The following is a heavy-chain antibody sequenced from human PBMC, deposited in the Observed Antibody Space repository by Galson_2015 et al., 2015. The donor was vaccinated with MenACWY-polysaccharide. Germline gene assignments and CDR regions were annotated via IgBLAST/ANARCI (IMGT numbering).Heavy chain of an antibody. D-gene: IGHD6-13*01. CDR3: ARVQGGYSNDWHHPYYFDY. Sequence: SLRLSCAGSGLTFSSYGMGWVRQAPGKGLEWVSGLSPTTGNTYYADSVRGRFTISRDNSKNTLHLQMNSLRVEDTAVYYCARVQGGYSNDWHHPYYFDYWGQGTLVTVSS. J-gene: IGHJ4*02. CDR1: GLTFSSYG. V-gene: IGHV3-23*01. CDR2: LSPTTGNT.